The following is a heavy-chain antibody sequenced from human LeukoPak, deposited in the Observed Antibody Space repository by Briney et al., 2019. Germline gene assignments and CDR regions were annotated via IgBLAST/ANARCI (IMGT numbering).Heavy chain of an antibody. CDR2: INHSGST. V-gene: IGHV4-34*01. D-gene: IGHD3-10*01. CDR1: GGSFSGYY. Sequence: SETLFLTCAVYGGSFSGYYWTWIRQPPGKGLEWIGEINHSGSTNYNPSLRGRVTISLDTSKNQFSLKLTSVTAADTAVYHCARLRYHYGSGSSYYFDYWGQGTLVTVSS. CDR3: ARLRYHYGSGSSYYFDY. J-gene: IGHJ4*02.